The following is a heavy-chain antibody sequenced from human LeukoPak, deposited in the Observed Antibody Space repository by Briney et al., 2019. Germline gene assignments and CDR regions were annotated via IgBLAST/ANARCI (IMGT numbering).Heavy chain of an antibody. V-gene: IGHV3-23*01. J-gene: IGHJ3*02. D-gene: IGHD4-17*01. CDR2: ITGRGGTT. CDR3: AKADGMTTDAFDI. CDR1: GFTFSSYG. Sequence: GGSLRLSCAASGFTFSSYGMSWVRQAPGKGLEWVSSITGRGGTTYYTDSVKGRFTISRDNSKNTLSLQMNSLRVEDTAVYYCAKADGMTTDAFDIWGQGTMVTVSS.